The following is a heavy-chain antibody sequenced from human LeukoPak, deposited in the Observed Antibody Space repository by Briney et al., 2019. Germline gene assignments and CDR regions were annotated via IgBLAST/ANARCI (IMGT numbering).Heavy chain of an antibody. Sequence: GGSLRLSCAASGFTFSSYAMSWVRQAPGKGLEWVSAISGSGGSTYYADSVKGRFTISRDNSKNTLYLQMNSLRAEDTAVYYGAKNLRWGELSPVDYWGQGTLVTVSS. CDR2: ISGSGGST. J-gene: IGHJ4*02. CDR1: GFTFSSYA. D-gene: IGHD3-16*02. CDR3: AKNLRWGELSPVDY. V-gene: IGHV3-23*01.